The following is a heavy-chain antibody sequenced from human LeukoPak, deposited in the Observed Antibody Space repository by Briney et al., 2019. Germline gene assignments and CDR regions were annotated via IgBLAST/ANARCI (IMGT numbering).Heavy chain of an antibody. CDR2: IIPIFGIA. V-gene: IGHV1-69*04. CDR1: GGTFSTHV. D-gene: IGHD3-9*01. CDR3: AREGAERYYDILTGCYSLSFFDY. Sequence: GASVKVSCKASGGTFSTHVISWVRQAPGQGLEWMGRIIPIFGIANHAQKFQGRVTITADKSTSTAFMDLRSLRSDDTAVYYCAREGAERYYDILTGCYSLSFFDYWGQGTLVTVSS. J-gene: IGHJ4*02.